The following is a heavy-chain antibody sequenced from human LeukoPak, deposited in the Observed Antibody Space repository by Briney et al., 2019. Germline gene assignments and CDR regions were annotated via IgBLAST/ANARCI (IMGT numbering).Heavy chain of an antibody. D-gene: IGHD4-11*01. Sequence: PGGSLRLSCAASGFTFSNYAMSWVRQTPGKGLEWVSAISGSDSSTYYADSVKGRFTISRHNSKNTLYLQMNSLRDEDTAVYYCAKDDYSNPYYMDVWGKGTTVTVSS. J-gene: IGHJ6*03. CDR3: AKDDYSNPYYMDV. V-gene: IGHV3-23*01. CDR2: ISGSDSST. CDR1: GFTFSNYA.